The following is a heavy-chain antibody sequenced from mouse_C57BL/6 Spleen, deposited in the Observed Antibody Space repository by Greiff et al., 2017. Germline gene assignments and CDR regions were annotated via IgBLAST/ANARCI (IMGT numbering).Heavy chain of an antibody. Sequence: VQLQQPGAELVRPGTSVKLSCKASGYTFTSYWMHWVKQRPGQGLEWIGVIDPSDSYTNYTQKFKGKATLTVDTSSSTAYMQLSSLTSEDSAVYYCARSLYDYDEGFAYWGQGTLVTVSA. CDR1: GYTFTSYW. J-gene: IGHJ3*01. CDR2: IDPSDSYT. CDR3: ARSLYDYDEGFAY. V-gene: IGHV1-59*01. D-gene: IGHD2-4*01.